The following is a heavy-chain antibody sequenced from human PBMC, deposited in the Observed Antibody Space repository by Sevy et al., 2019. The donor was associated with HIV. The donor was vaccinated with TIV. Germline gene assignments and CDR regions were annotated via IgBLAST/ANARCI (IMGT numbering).Heavy chain of an antibody. J-gene: IGHJ4*02. D-gene: IGHD7-27*01. Sequence: GESLKISCAASGFTFNNYWMTWVRQAPGKGLEWVANIKQDGSDKYNMESVKGRFNISRDNTKNSLYLQLNSLRAEDTAVYYCARSWDYWGQMGYWGQGTLVTVSS. CDR3: ARSWDYWGQMGY. V-gene: IGHV3-7*03. CDR2: IKQDGSDK. CDR1: GFTFNNYW.